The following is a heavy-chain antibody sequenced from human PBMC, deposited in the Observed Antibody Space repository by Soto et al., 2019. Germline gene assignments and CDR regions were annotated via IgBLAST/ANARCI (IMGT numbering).Heavy chain of an antibody. J-gene: IGHJ4*02. CDR1: GFTFTDYG. CDR2: ISYDGSNK. CDR3: AKVSSSWYAGFFDL. D-gene: IGHD6-13*01. Sequence: GGSLRLSCADSGFTFTDYGMHWVRQAPGKGLEWVAVISYDGSNKNYADSVKGRFTISRDNSKNTLYLQMNSLRAEDTAIYYCAKVSSSWYAGFFDLWGQGTLVTVSS. V-gene: IGHV3-30*18.